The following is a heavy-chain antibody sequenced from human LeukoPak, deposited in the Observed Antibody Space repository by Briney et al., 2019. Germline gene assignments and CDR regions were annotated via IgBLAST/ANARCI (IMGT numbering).Heavy chain of an antibody. J-gene: IGHJ4*02. D-gene: IGHD3-9*01. CDR2: IGAYNGNT. CDR1: GYTFTSFG. V-gene: IGHV1-18*01. Sequence: ASVKVSCKASGYTFTSFGISWVRQAPGQGLEWMGWIGAYNGNTKYGQKLQGRVTMTTDTSTSTAYMELRSLRSDDAAVYYCARVYYDILTGYPWFDYWGQGTLVTVSS. CDR3: ARVYYDILTGYPWFDY.